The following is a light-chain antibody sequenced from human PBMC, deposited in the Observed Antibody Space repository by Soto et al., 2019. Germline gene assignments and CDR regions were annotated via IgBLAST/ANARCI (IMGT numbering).Light chain of an antibody. CDR2: DAS. V-gene: IGKV3-11*01. CDR3: QQRSNWPPIT. CDR1: QSVGSRY. J-gene: IGKJ5*01. Sequence: EIVLTQSPGTLSLSPGERVTLSCRASQSVGSRYLAWYQQKAGQAPRLLIYDASNRATGIPARFSGSGSGTDFTLTISSLEPEDFAVYYCQQRSNWPPITFGQGTRLEIK.